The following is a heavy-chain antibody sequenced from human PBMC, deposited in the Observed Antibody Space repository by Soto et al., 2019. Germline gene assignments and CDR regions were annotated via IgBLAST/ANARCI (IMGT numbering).Heavy chain of an antibody. Sequence: QITLKESGPTLVKPTQTLTLTCTFSGFSLSTTGVAVGWIRQPPGKALEWLALIYWDDDKRYSPSLKSRVTITQDPSKNQVVLTMSNMDPVDPATYYCVHSEIEAAGPFDYWGQGPLVTVSS. J-gene: IGHJ4*02. D-gene: IGHD6-13*01. CDR2: IYWDDDK. V-gene: IGHV2-5*02. CDR3: VHSEIEAAGPFDY. CDR1: GFSLSTTGVA.